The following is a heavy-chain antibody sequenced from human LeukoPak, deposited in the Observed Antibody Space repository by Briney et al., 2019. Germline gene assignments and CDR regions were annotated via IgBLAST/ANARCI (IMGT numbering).Heavy chain of an antibody. CDR3: AREWVRVPAANYYFDY. Sequence: GGSLRLSCAASGFTFSSYSMNWVRQAPGKGLEWVSSISSSSSYIYYADSVKGRFAISRDNAKNSLYLQMNSLRAEDTAVYYCAREWVRVPAANYYFDYWGQGTLVTVSS. CDR2: ISSSSSYI. CDR1: GFTFSSYS. V-gene: IGHV3-21*01. J-gene: IGHJ4*02. D-gene: IGHD2-2*01.